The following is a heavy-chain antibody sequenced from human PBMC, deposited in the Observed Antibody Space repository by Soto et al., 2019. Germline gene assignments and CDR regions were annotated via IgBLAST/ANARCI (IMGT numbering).Heavy chain of an antibody. J-gene: IGHJ5*02. V-gene: IGHV3-23*01. Sequence: EVQLLESGGGLVQPGESLRLSCAASGFTFSSYAMTWVRQAPGKGLEWVSSISGSGDYTYFADSVKGRFTISRDNSKDTLYLHMSSLRVEDTAIYYCANDSRSHPQGWFDPWGQGTLVTVSS. D-gene: IGHD2-15*01. CDR1: GFTFSSYA. CDR3: ANDSRSHPQGWFDP. CDR2: ISGSGDYT.